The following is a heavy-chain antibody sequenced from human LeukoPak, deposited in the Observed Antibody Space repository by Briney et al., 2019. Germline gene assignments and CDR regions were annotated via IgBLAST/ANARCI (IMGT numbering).Heavy chain of an antibody. CDR3: AHSQVYSYGSFHDAYDI. Sequence: SGPTLLKPTQTLTLTCSLSGVSLSTSGVGVGWIRQPPGKALEWLALIYWDDDSRYSPSLKSRLTTAKDTSKNQVVLTMTNMDSVDTATYYCAHSQVYSYGSFHDAYDIWGLGTLVTVSS. J-gene: IGHJ3*02. D-gene: IGHD5-18*01. V-gene: IGHV2-5*02. CDR1: GVSLSTSGVG. CDR2: IYWDDDS.